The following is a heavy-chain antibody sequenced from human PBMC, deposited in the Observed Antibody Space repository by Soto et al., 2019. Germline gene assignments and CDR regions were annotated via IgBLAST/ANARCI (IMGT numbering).Heavy chain of an antibody. CDR3: ARFSANAFDV. V-gene: IGHV4-39*01. CDR2: IYYTGST. J-gene: IGHJ3*01. Sequence: QLQLQESGPGLVKPSETLSLACTVSSGSITSDSYNWDWIRQPPGKGLQWIGTIYYTGSTDYNPSLKSRVMISADTSKHQFSLKLNSVTAADTAVYYCARFSANAFDVWGHGTSVIVSP. D-gene: IGHD6-25*01. CDR1: SGSITSDSYN.